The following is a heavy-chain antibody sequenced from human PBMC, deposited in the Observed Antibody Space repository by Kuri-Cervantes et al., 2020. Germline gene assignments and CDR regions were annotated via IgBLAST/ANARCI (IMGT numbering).Heavy chain of an antibody. J-gene: IGHJ3*02. V-gene: IGHV3-21*03. CDR1: GFTFSNYA. Sequence: GGSLRLSCAASGFTFSNYAMSWVRQAPGKGLEWVSVISDNGGSTYYADSVKGRFTISRDNAKNSLFLQMNSLRVEDTAVYYCARDDYFDSSGYYPDDAFNIWGQGTTVTVSS. CDR2: ISDNGGST. CDR3: ARDDYFDSSGYYPDDAFNI. D-gene: IGHD3-22*01.